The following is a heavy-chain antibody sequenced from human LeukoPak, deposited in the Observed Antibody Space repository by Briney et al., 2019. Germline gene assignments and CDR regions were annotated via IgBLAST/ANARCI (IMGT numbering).Heavy chain of an antibody. CDR3: ARGQLSWFDP. D-gene: IGHD1-1*01. J-gene: IGHJ5*02. V-gene: IGHV4-31*03. Sequence: PSQTLSLTCTVSGGSISSGGYYWSWIRQHPGKGLEWIGYIYYSGSTYYNLSLRSRLTISVDTSKNQFSLKLSSVTAADTAVYYCARGQLSWFDPWGQGTLATVS. CDR2: IYYSGST. CDR1: GGSISSGGYY.